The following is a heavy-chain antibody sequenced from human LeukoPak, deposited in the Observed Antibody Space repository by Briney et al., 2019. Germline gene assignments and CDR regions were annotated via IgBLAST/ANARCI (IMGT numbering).Heavy chain of an antibody. V-gene: IGHV1-2*04. CDR2: INPNSGGT. J-gene: IGHJ3*02. Sequence: ASVKVSCKASGYTFTGYYMHWVQQAPGQGLEWMGWINPNSGGTNYAQKFQGWVTMTRDTSISTAYMELSRLRSDDTAVYYCARDKRLWFGELYAFDIWGQGTMVTVSS. CDR1: GYTFTGYY. D-gene: IGHD3-10*01. CDR3: ARDKRLWFGELYAFDI.